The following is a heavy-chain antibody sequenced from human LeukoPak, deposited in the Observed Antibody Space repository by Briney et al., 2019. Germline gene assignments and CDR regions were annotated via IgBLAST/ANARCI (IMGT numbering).Heavy chain of an antibody. V-gene: IGHV3-53*01. D-gene: IGHD1-1*01. CDR2: LYSGGKT. CDR1: GFTVTSNY. CDR3: AREMGAATTYFDY. Sequence: GGSLRLSCAASGFTVTSNYMSWVRQAPGKGLEWLSVLYSGGKTYYANSAKGRFTISRDSSTNTLYLQMESLRTEDTAVYYCAREMGAATTYFDYWGQGTLVTVSS. J-gene: IGHJ4*02.